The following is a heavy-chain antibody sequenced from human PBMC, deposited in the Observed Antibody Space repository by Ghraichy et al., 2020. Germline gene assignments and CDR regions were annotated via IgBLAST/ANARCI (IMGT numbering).Heavy chain of an antibody. CDR3: AQDERVQQWLRFDC. CDR2: ISGSGGST. J-gene: IGHJ4*02. V-gene: IGHV3-23*01. CDR1: GFTFSSYA. D-gene: IGHD6-19*01. Sequence: GGSLRLSCAASGFTFSSYAMSWVRQAPGKGLEWVSAISGSGGSTYYADSVKGRFTISRDNSKNTLYLQMNSLRAEDTAVYYCAQDERVQQWLRFDCWGPGTLVTVSS.